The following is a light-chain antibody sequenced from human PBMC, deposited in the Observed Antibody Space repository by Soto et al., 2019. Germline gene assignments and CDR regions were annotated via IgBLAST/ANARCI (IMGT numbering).Light chain of an antibody. V-gene: IGLV2-14*01. CDR3: SSYTSSTTYV. CDR1: RSDVGGYKY. Sequence: QSVLTQPASVSGYPGQSITISCTGTRSDVGGYKYVSWYQQHPGKAPKLMIFDVSNRPSGVSNRFSGSKSGNTASLTISGLQAEDEADYYCSSYTSSTTYVFGTGTKLTVL. CDR2: DVS. J-gene: IGLJ1*01.